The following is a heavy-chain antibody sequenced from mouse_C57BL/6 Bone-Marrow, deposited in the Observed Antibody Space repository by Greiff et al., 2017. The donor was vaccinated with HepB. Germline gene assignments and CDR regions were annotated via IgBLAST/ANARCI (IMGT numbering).Heavy chain of an antibody. CDR3: ARGHSSGYVGYFDY. V-gene: IGHV5-4*03. D-gene: IGHD3-2*02. CDR1: GFTFSSYA. CDR2: ISDGGSYT. J-gene: IGHJ2*01. Sequence: EVKLVESGGGLVKPGGSLKLSCAASGFTFSSYAMSWVRQTPEKRLEWVATISDGGSYTYYPDNVKGRFTISRDNAKNNLYLQLSHLKSEDTAMYYCARGHSSGYVGYFDYWGQGTTLTVSS.